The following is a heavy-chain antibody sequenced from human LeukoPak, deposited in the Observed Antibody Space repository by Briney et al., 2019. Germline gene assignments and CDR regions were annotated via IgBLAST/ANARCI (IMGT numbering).Heavy chain of an antibody. Sequence: PGRSLRLSCAASGFTFDDYAMHWVRQAPGKGLEWVAVIWYDGSNKYYADSVKGRFTISRDNSKNTLYLQMNSLRAEDTAVYYCAGGSSSDQFDYWGQGTLVTVSS. D-gene: IGHD2-15*01. CDR2: IWYDGSNK. CDR3: AGGSSSDQFDY. CDR1: GFTFDDYA. J-gene: IGHJ4*02. V-gene: IGHV3-33*08.